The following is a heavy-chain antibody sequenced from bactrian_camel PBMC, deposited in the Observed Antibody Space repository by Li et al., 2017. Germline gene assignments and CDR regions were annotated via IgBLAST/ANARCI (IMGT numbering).Heavy chain of an antibody. D-gene: IGHD7*01. V-gene: IGHV3S28*01. CDR2: ISPDGSIR. CDR1: GYTHGDYY. J-gene: IGHJ4*01. Sequence: QLVESGGDSVQAGGSLKVSCVGSGYTHGDYYMGWFRQAPGQEREGVALISPDGSIRSYAPSVKGRFTISQDDAKNTVYLQLNSLKTEDTAMYYCAQAVSSADRTVLSGVRSQGTQVTVS.